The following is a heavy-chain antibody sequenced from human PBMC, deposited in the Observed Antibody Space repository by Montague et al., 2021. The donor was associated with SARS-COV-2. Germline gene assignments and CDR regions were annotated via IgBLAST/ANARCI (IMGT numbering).Heavy chain of an antibody. Sequence: TLSLTCTVPGGSISSGGYYWSWIRQHPGKGLEWIGYIYYSGSTYYNPSLKSRVTISVDTSKNQFSLKLSSVTAADTAVYYCARAGTITMIVVVIDAFDIWGQGTMATVSS. V-gene: IGHV4-31*03. J-gene: IGHJ3*02. CDR2: IYYSGST. CDR3: ARAGTITMIVVVIDAFDI. CDR1: GGSISSGGYY. D-gene: IGHD3-22*01.